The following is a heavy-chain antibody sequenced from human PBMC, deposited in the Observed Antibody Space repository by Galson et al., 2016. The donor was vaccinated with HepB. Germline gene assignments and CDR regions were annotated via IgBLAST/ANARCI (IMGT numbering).Heavy chain of an antibody. CDR1: AFTFDTYW. CDR2: IKEDGGEK. V-gene: IGHV3-7*01. CDR3: ARGAKEQVDVYGGGNYFDY. J-gene: IGHJ4*02. Sequence: SLRLSCAASAFTFDTYWMAWVRQAPGMGLQWVANIKEDGGEKYYLDSVKGRFTISRDNAKNSLFLQMNSLRAEDTAVYYCARGAKEQVDVYGGGNYFDYWGQGTLVTVSS. D-gene: IGHD5/OR15-5a*01.